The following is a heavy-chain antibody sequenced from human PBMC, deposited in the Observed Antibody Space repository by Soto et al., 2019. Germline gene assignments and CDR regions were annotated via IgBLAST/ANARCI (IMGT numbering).Heavy chain of an antibody. V-gene: IGHV3-11*01. D-gene: IGHD1-26*01. CDR1: GCTFSDYY. CDR2: ISSSRSTI. CDR3: ARDYPGISGSQSSGFDY. J-gene: IGHJ4*02. Sequence: GGTLRLSCAASGCTFSDYYMSWIRQAPGKGLEWVSYISSSRSTIYYADSVKGRFTISRDNAKNSLYLQMNSLRAEDTAVYYCARDYPGISGSQSSGFDYWGQGTMVTVSS.